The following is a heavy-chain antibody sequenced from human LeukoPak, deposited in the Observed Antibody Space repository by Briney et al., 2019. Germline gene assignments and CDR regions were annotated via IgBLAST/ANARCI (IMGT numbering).Heavy chain of an antibody. D-gene: IGHD3-9*01. Sequence: PGRSLRLSCAASGFTFSSYGMHWVRQAPAKGLEWVAVISYDGSNKYYADSVKGRFTISIDNSKNTLYLQMNSLRAEDTAVYYCARPLGGRYLDWLSYGMDVWGQGTTVTVAS. CDR2: ISYDGSNK. CDR3: ARPLGGRYLDWLSYGMDV. CDR1: GFTFSSYG. J-gene: IGHJ6*02. V-gene: IGHV3-30*03.